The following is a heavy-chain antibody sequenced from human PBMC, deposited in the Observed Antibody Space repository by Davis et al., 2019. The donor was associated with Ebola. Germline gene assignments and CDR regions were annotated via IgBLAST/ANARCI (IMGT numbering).Heavy chain of an antibody. CDR2: INSDGSST. CDR1: GFTFSSYW. Sequence: GESLKISCAASGFTFSSYWMHWVRHAPGKGLVWVSRINSDGSSTSYADSVKGRFTISRDNAKNTMYLQMNSLRAEDTAVYYCARHDYIWGSYRPLGYWGQGTLVTVSS. J-gene: IGHJ4*02. V-gene: IGHV3-74*01. CDR3: ARHDYIWGSYRPLGY. D-gene: IGHD3-16*02.